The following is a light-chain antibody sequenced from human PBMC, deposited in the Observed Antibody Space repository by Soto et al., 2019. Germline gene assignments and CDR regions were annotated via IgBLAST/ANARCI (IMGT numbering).Light chain of an antibody. J-gene: IGLJ3*02. CDR1: SGHSSYA. CDR2: LNSDGSH. V-gene: IGLV4-69*01. CDR3: QTWGTGIHWV. Sequence: QSVLTQSPSASASLGASVKLTCTLSSGHSSYAIAWHQQQPEKGPRYLMKLNSDGSHSKGDGIPDRFSGSSSGAERYLTISSLQSEDEAEYYCQTWGTGIHWVFGGGTTLTVL.